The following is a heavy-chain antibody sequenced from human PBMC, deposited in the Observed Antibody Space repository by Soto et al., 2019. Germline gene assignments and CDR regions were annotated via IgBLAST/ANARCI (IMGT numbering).Heavy chain of an antibody. D-gene: IGHD5-18*01. Sequence: ASVKVTCKASGYTFIHYNTPGVRPQPRQGREWRGWINPRSGGINYTQTFQGRVTMTRETSITTAYMEMNRLTSDDTAVSYCARGLETPMFRTTGYWG. CDR2: INPRSGGI. CDR1: GYTFIHYN. J-gene: IGHJ4*01. V-gene: IGHV1-2*02. CDR3: ARGLETPMFRTTGY.